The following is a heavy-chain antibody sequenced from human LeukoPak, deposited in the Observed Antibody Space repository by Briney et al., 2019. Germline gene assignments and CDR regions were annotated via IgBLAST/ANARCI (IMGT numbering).Heavy chain of an antibody. CDR3: AKDQGAFGYSRGRGYYFDY. CDR1: GFTFSNYA. V-gene: IGHV3-30*18. CDR2: ISYDGSNK. Sequence: GGSLRLSCAPSGFTFSNYAMHWVRQAPGKGLEWVAVISYDGSNKYYADSVKGRFTISRDNSKNTLFLQMNSLRAEDTALYYCAKDQGAFGYSRGRGYYFDYWGQGTLVTVSA. D-gene: IGHD6-13*01. J-gene: IGHJ4*02.